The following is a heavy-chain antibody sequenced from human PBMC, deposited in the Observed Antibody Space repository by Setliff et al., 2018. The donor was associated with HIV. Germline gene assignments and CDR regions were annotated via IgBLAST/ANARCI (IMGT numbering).Heavy chain of an antibody. CDR1: GYSISSYY. CDR3: ALTGHRLLSGYMDV. J-gene: IGHJ6*03. CDR2: IYTSGIT. Sequence: SETLSLTCTVSGYSISSYYWSWIRQPAGKGLEWVGRIYTSGITKFNPSLKSRVTMSLDTSNKHFSLKLQSVTAADTAVYHCALTGHRLLSGYMDVWGKGTTVTVSS. V-gene: IGHV4-4*07. D-gene: IGHD2-15*01.